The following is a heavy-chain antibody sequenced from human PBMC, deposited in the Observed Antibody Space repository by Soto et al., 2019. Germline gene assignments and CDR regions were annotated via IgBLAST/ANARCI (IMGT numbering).Heavy chain of an antibody. Sequence: QITLKESGPTLVKPTQPLTLTCTFSGFSLSTTEEGVGWIRQPPGKAPEWLALTYWDDDKRYSPSLKTRLTITKDTSKNQVVLTVTNVDPVDTATYYCAHGSCFGADCYPNPYFDFWGQGILVTVSS. CDR2: TYWDDDK. D-gene: IGHD2-21*02. CDR3: AHGSCFGADCYPNPYFDF. V-gene: IGHV2-5*02. J-gene: IGHJ4*02. CDR1: GFSLSTTEEG.